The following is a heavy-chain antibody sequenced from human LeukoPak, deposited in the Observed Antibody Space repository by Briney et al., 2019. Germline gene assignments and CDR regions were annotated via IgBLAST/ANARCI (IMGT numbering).Heavy chain of an antibody. CDR3: AKTYRGELLPRVYNWFDP. J-gene: IGHJ5*02. CDR2: ISGSGGST. V-gene: IGHV3-23*01. CDR1: GFTFSTYA. D-gene: IGHD1-26*01. Sequence: PGGSLRLSGVASGFTFSTYAMIWFREAPGKGLEWFSTISGSGGSTYYADSVKGRFTISRDNSKNTMYLQMNSLRAEDTAIYYCAKTYRGELLPRVYNWFDPWGQGTLVTVSS.